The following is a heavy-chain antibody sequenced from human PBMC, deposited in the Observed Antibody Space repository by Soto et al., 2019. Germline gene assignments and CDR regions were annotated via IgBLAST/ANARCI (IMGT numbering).Heavy chain of an antibody. CDR3: ARAHKPDIQLWLDY. J-gene: IGHJ4*02. Sequence: SVKVSCNASGGTFSSYAISWVRQAPGQGLEWMGGIIPIFGTANYAQKFQGRVTITADESTSTAYMELSSLRSEDTAVYYCARAHKPDIQLWLDYWGQGTLVTVSS. CDR1: GGTFSSYA. V-gene: IGHV1-69*13. D-gene: IGHD5-18*01. CDR2: IIPIFGTA.